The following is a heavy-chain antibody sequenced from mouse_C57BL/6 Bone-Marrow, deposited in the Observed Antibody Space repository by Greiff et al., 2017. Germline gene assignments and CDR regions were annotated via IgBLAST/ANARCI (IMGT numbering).Heavy chain of an antibody. CDR2: LNPSNGGT. CDR3: ARSGGWLLRWDVDG. CDR1: GYPFTSYW. J-gene: IGHJ1*03. D-gene: IGHD2-3*01. V-gene: IGHV1-53*01. Sequence: QVQLQQPGTELVQPGASVTLSCKASGYPFTSYWMHWVKQRPGQGLEWIGYLNPSNGGTNYNAKFKSKATLTVDTSSSPAYMQLSSLTSEDAAVYYCARSGGWLLRWDVDGWGTGTTVTVSS.